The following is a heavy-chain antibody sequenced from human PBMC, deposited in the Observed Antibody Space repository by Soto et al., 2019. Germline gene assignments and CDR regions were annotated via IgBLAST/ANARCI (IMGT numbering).Heavy chain of an antibody. J-gene: IGHJ6*02. CDR3: IQSRCGGDCLQSYASYYYYGMDV. V-gene: IGHV2-5*02. Sequence: SGPTLVNPTQTLTLTCTFSGFSLSTSGVGVGWIRQPPGKALEWLALIYWDDDKRYSPSLRSRLTITKNTSKNQVVLTMTNMDPVDTATYYCIQSRCGGDCLQSYASYYYYGMDVWGQGTTVTVSS. D-gene: IGHD2-21*02. CDR2: IYWDDDK. CDR1: GFSLSTSGVG.